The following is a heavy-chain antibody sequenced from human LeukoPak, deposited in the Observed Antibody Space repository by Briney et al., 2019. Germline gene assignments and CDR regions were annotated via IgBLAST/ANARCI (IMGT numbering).Heavy chain of an antibody. CDR3: ARGTGYSSGWYGYYYYMDV. J-gene: IGHJ6*03. Sequence: ASVKVSCKASGYTFTSYDINWVRQATGQGLEWMGWMNPNSGNTGYAQKFQGRVTMTRNTSISTAYMELSSLRSEDTAVYYCARGTGYSSGWYGYYYYMDVWGKGTTVTISS. V-gene: IGHV1-8*01. CDR2: MNPNSGNT. CDR1: GYTFTSYD. D-gene: IGHD6-19*01.